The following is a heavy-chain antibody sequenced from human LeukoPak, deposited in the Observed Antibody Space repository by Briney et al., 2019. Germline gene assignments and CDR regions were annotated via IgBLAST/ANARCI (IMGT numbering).Heavy chain of an antibody. CDR3: ARGYCSGGSCYSLEIEDWFDP. J-gene: IGHJ5*02. CDR1: GYTFTSYN. V-gene: IGHV1-46*01. Sequence: ASVKVSCKASGYTFTSYNMHWVRQAPGQGLEWMGIINPSGGSTSYAQKFQGRVTMTRDMSTSTVYMELSSLRSEDTAVYYCARGYCSGGSCYSLEIEDWFDPWGQGTLVTVSS. CDR2: INPSGGST. D-gene: IGHD2-15*01.